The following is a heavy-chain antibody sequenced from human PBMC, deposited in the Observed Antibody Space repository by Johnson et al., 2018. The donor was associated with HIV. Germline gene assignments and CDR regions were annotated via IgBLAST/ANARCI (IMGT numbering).Heavy chain of an antibody. J-gene: IGHJ3*02. D-gene: IGHD6-13*01. Sequence: VQLVESGGGLVQPGGSLRLSCAASGFTVSSNYMSWVHQAPGKGLEWVSVIYSGGSTYYADSVKGRFTISRDNSKNTLYLQMNSLRAEDTAVYYCAKGGGSSWSDAFDIWGQGTMVTVSS. CDR2: IYSGGST. CDR1: GFTVSSNY. CDR3: AKGGGSSWSDAFDI. V-gene: IGHV3-53*04.